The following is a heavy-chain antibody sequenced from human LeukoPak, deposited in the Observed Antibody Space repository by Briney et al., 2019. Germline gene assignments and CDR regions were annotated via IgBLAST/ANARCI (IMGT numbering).Heavy chain of an antibody. Sequence: GRSLRLSCAASGFTFSNYAMHWVRQAPGKGLEWVSIISFDGSNKYYADSVKGRFTISRDNSKNTLYLQMNSLRAEDTAVYYCAKPPGLRRLDPWGQGTLVTVSS. D-gene: IGHD5-12*01. CDR1: GFTFSNYA. J-gene: IGHJ5*02. V-gene: IGHV3-30*18. CDR3: AKPPGLRRLDP. CDR2: ISFDGSNK.